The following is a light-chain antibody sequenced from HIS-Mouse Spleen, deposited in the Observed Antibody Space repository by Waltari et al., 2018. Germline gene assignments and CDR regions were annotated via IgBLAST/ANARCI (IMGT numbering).Light chain of an antibody. CDR2: EGS. CDR1: ISDVGSYNL. J-gene: IGLJ3*02. CDR3: CSYAGSSTWV. V-gene: IGLV2-23*01. Sequence: SALTQPASVSGSPGQSITISCPGTISDVGSYNLFPWYQQHPGKAPKLMIYEGSKRPSGVSHRFSCSKAGNTASLTIAGLQAEDEADYYCCSYAGSSTWVFGGGTKLTVL.